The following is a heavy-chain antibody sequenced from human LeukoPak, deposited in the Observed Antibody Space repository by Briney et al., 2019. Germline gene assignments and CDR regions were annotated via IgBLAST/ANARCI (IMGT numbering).Heavy chain of an antibody. CDR3: AHLGYVDYPTDDAFDV. CDR1: GFSLSTSGVG. D-gene: IGHD4-17*01. Sequence: SGPTLVNPTQTLTLTCTFSGFSLSTSGVGVGWIRQPPGKALEWLALIYWDDDKFYSPSLKSRLTITKDTSKNQVVLTMTNMDPVDTATYYCAHLGYVDYPTDDAFDVWGQGTMVTVSS. V-gene: IGHV2-5*02. CDR2: IYWDDDK. J-gene: IGHJ3*01.